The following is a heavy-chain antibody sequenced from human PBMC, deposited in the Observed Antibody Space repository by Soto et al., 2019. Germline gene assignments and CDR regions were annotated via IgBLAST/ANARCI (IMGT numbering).Heavy chain of an antibody. V-gene: IGHV3-30*03. Sequence: GGSLRLSCAASGFTFTSYGMHWVRQAPGKGLEWMALILHDGSAEYYADSVKGRFTISRDNSKNTLYLQMNSLRAEDTAVYYCARSRDGYSFYFYYGMDGWGQGPTVTVSS. CDR2: ILHDGSAE. CDR1: GFTFTSYG. J-gene: IGHJ6*02. D-gene: IGHD4-4*01. CDR3: ARSRDGYSFYFYYGMDG.